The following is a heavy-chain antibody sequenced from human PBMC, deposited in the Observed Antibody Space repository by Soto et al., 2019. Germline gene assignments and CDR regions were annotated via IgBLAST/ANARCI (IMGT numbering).Heavy chain of an antibody. CDR2: IYYSGST. CDR1: GGSISSSSYY. D-gene: IGHD5-12*01. J-gene: IGHJ6*02. V-gene: IGHV4-39*01. CDR3: ARLRTITGGFYGMDV. Sequence: SETLSLTCTVSGGSISSSSYYWGWIRQPPGKGLEWIGSIYYSGSTYYNPSLKSRVTISVDTSKNQFSLKLSSVTAADTAVYYCARLRTITGGFYGMDVWGQGTAVTVSS.